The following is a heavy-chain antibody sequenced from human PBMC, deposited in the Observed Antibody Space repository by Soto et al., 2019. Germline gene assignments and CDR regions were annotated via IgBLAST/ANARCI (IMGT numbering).Heavy chain of an antibody. J-gene: IGHJ6*02. CDR2: INAGNGNT. D-gene: IGHD2-15*01. CDR3: ARELVVVAATITGYYYYGMDV. CDR1: GYTFTSYA. V-gene: IGHV1-3*01. Sequence: SAKVSCKASGYTFTSYAMHWVRQAPGKRLEWMGWINAGNGNTKYSQKFQGRVTITRDTSASTAYMELSSLRAEDTAVYYCARELVVVAATITGYYYYGMDVWGQGTTVTVSS.